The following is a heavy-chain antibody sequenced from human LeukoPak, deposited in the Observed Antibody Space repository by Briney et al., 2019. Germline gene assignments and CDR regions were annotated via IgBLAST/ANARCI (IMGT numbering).Heavy chain of an antibody. Sequence: GGSLRLSCAASGFTFSSYAMSWVRQAPGKGLEWVSGISGSGGSTYYADSVKGRFTISRDSSKNTLYLQMNTLRAEDTAVYYCAKSNRGLYHFQHWGQGTLVTVSS. CDR2: ISGSGGST. D-gene: IGHD1-14*01. CDR3: AKSNRGLYHFQH. J-gene: IGHJ1*01. CDR1: GFTFSSYA. V-gene: IGHV3-23*01.